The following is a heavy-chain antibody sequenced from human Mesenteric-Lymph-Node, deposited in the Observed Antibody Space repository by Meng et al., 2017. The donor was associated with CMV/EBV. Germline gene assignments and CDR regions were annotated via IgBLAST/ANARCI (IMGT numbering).Heavy chain of an antibody. CDR3: ARDLRLDDTGRFYYGTDV. CDR1: GFTFSDYE. CDR2: ISISGSSI. D-gene: IGHD3-16*01. Sequence: GESLKISCAASGFTFSDYEMNWVRQAPGKGLEWISYISISGSSIKYADFVKGRFTISRDNAKNSLYLQLNNLRAEDTAIYYCARDLRLDDTGRFYYGTDVWGQGTTVTVSS. V-gene: IGHV3-48*03. J-gene: IGHJ6*02.